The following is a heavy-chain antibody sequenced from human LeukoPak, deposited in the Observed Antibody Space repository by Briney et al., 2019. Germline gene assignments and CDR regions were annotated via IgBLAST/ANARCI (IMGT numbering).Heavy chain of an antibody. D-gene: IGHD6-13*01. CDR3: ARLSQQQLAPPIDY. CDR1: GGSISSSNYC. V-gene: IGHV4-39*07. J-gene: IGHJ4*02. CDR2: INHSGST. Sequence: SETLSLTCTVSGGSISSSNYCRGWIRQPPGKGLEWIGEINHSGSTNYNPSLKSRVTISVDTSKNQFSLKLSSVTAADTAVYYCARLSQQQLAPPIDYWGQGALVTVSS.